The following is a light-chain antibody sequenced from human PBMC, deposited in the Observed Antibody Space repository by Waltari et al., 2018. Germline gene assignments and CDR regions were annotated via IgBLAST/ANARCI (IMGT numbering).Light chain of an antibody. CDR1: QSVSSN. CDR2: GAS. V-gene: IGKV3-15*01. J-gene: IGKJ1*01. Sequence: EILMTQSPATLSVSAGERVTLSCRASQSVSSNLAWYQQKPGQAPRLLIYGASTRATGIPARFSGSGSGTEFTLTISSLQSEDFAVYYCQQYDNWLRTFGQGTKVEIK. CDR3: QQYDNWLRT.